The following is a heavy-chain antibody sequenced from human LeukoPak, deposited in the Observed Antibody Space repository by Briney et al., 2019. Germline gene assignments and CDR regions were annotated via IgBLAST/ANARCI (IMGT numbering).Heavy chain of an antibody. J-gene: IGHJ4*02. CDR1: GYSISSGFY. Sequence: SETLSLTCVVSGYSISSGFYWGWIRQPPGKGLEWIGSIYHRGSTYYSPSLKSRLTISVDTSKNQLSLRLSSVTAADTALYHCARQGPYYGDDCSNYFDFWGQGTLVTVSS. CDR2: IYHRGST. CDR3: ARQGPYYGDDCSNYFDF. V-gene: IGHV4-38-2*01. D-gene: IGHD2-21*01.